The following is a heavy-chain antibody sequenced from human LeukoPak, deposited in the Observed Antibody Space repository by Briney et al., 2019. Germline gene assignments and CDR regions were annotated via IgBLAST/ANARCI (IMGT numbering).Heavy chain of an antibody. CDR2: IWYDGSNK. Sequence: PGRSLSLSCAASGFTFSSYGMHWVRQTPGKGLEWVAVIWYDGSNKYYADSVKGRFTIFRDNSKNTLYLQMNSLRAEDTAVYYCARDLGAVAGDYYYGMDVWGQGTTVTVSS. CDR1: GFTFSSYG. D-gene: IGHD6-19*01. CDR3: ARDLGAVAGDYYYGMDV. V-gene: IGHV3-33*01. J-gene: IGHJ6*02.